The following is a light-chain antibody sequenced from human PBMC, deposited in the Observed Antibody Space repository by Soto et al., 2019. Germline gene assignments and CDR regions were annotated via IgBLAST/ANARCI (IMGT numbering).Light chain of an antibody. Sequence: EIVLAQSPGTLSLSPGGRATLSCRASQSVSSSYLAWYQQKPGQAPRLLIYGASSRAIGIPDRFSGSGSGTDFTLTISRLEPEDFAVYYCQQYDRSLFTFGPGTKVDIK. V-gene: IGKV3-20*01. CDR1: QSVSSSY. CDR3: QQYDRSLFT. CDR2: GAS. J-gene: IGKJ3*01.